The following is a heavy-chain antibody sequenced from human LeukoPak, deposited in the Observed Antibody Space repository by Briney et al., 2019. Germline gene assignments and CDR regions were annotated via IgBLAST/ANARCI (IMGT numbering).Heavy chain of an antibody. D-gene: IGHD6-13*01. CDR1: GFTFSDYY. CDR3: ARHYYSSWHFDY. J-gene: IGHJ4*02. V-gene: IGHV3-11*01. Sequence: PGGSLRLSCVASGFTFSDYYMSWIRQAPGKGLEWVSYISSGSTLYYADSVKGRFTISRDNAKNSLYLQMDSLRAEDTAVYYCARHYYSSWHFDYWGQGTLVTVSS. CDR2: ISSGSTL.